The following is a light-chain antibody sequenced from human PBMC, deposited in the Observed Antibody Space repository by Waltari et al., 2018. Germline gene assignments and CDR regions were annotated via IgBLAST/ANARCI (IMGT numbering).Light chain of an antibody. CDR3: QTWGTGIVV. CDR1: SGHGSYA. CDR2: VGIDGSH. J-gene: IGLJ3*02. V-gene: IGLV4-69*01. Sequence: QLELTQSPSASASLGASVKLTCTLSSGHGSYAIAWHQQTPGRGPRYLMNVGIDGSHTKGDGIPERFSGSSSGAERSLTSSSLQSEDESDYYCQTWGTGIVVFGGGTKLTVL.